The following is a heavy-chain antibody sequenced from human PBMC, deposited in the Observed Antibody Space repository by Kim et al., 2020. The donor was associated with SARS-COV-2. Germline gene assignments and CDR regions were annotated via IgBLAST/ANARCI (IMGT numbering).Heavy chain of an antibody. D-gene: IGHD2-21*02. CDR2: IRSKAYGGTT. V-gene: IGHV3-49*04. CDR1: GFTFGDYA. Sequence: GGSLRLSCTASGFTFGDYAMSWVRQAPGKGLEWVGFIRSKAYGGTTEYAASVKGRFTISRDDSKSIAYLQMNSLKTEDTAVYYCTRDGGNGGDCYSCLDGMDVWGQGTTVTVSS. J-gene: IGHJ6*02. CDR3: TRDGGNGGDCYSCLDGMDV.